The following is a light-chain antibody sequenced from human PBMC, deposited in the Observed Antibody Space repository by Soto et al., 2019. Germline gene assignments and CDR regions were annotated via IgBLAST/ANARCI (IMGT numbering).Light chain of an antibody. Sequence: DIQMTQSPSSLSASVGDRVTITCRASQSISRYVSWFQQKAGEAPRLLMYSASSLPSGVPSRFIGSGSGTDFTLTISSLQPEDFATYYCQQNYSPPLSFGGGTKVEI. CDR3: QQNYSPPLS. V-gene: IGKV1-39*01. J-gene: IGKJ4*01. CDR1: QSISRY. CDR2: SAS.